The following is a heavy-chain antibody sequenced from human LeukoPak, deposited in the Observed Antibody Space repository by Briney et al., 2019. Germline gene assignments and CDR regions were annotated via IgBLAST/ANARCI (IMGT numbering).Heavy chain of an antibody. J-gene: IGHJ3*02. CDR1: GFTFSSYS. D-gene: IGHD1-26*01. V-gene: IGHV3-21*01. CDR2: ISSSSIYR. CDR3: AGALPRIVLTDAIDI. Sequence: GGSLRLSCAASGFTFSSYSVNWVRQAPGKGLEWVSSISSSSIYRYYADSVKGRFTISRDNAKNSLYLQVNSLRVEDTAVYYCAGALPRIVLTDAIDIWGQGTLVTVSS.